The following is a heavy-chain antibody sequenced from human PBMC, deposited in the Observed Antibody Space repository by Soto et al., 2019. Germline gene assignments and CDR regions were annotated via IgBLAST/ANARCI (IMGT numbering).Heavy chain of an antibody. CDR3: ARGEVPNYDFWSGYNVGYYFDY. J-gene: IGHJ4*02. Sequence: QVQLQESGPGLVKPSGTLSLTCAVSGGSISSSNWWSWVRQPPGKGLEWIGEIYHSGSTNYNPSLKSRVTISVDKSKNQFSLKLSSVTAADTAVYYCARGEVPNYDFWSGYNVGYYFDYWGQGTLVTVSS. CDR1: GGSISSSNW. CDR2: IYHSGST. D-gene: IGHD3-3*01. V-gene: IGHV4-4*02.